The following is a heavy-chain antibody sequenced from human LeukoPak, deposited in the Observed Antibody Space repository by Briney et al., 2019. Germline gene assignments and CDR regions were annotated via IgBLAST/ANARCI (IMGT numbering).Heavy chain of an antibody. CDR1: GGSFSGYY. Sequence: PSETLSLTCAVYGGSFSGYYWSWIRQPPGKGLEWIGEINHSGSTNYNPSLKSRVTISVDTSKNQFSLKLSSVTAADTAVYYCARGIAVAGTDYLGQGTLVTVSS. V-gene: IGHV4-34*01. D-gene: IGHD6-19*01. CDR3: ARGIAVAGTDY. CDR2: INHSGST. J-gene: IGHJ4*02.